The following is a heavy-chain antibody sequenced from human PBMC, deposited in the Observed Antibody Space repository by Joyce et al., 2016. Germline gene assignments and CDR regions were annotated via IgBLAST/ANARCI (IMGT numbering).Heavy chain of an antibody. CDR2: IYHNEGT. CDR3: ASGFNFKGRSFFDY. D-gene: IGHD3-10*01. V-gene: IGHV4-30-2*01. CDR1: GASVSSGGYS. Sequence: QLQLQESGSGLVKPSQTLSLTCAVSGASVSSGGYSWGWIRQPPGKVLEWIGYIYHNEGTYYNPSLKSRVTISVDRSKNQFSLKLASVTAADTAVYYCASGFNFKGRSFFDYWGQGALVTVSS. J-gene: IGHJ4*02.